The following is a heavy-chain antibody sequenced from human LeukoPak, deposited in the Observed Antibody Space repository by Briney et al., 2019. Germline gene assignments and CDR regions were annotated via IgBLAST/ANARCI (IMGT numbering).Heavy chain of an antibody. J-gene: IGHJ4*02. D-gene: IGHD4-23*01. CDR3: ATGIYGGKRVDYFDY. CDR2: FDPEDGET. CDR1: GYTLTELS. Sequence: ASVKVSCKVSGYTLTELSMHWVRQAPGKGLEWMGGFDPEDGETIYAQKFQGRVTMTEDTSTDTAYVELSSLRSEDTAVYYCATGIYGGKRVDYFDYWGQGTLVTVSS. V-gene: IGHV1-24*01.